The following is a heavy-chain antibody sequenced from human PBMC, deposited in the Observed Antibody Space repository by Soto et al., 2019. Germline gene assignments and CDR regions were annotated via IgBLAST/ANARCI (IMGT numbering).Heavy chain of an antibody. CDR1: GFTFSSYA. D-gene: IGHD6-19*01. V-gene: IGHV3-23*01. J-gene: IGHJ3*02. Sequence: GGSLRLSCAASGFTFSSYAMSWVRQAPGKGLEWVSAISGSGCSTYYADSVKGRFTISRDNSKNTLYLQMNSLRAEDTAVYYCAKDVAVAGTSFDIWGQGTMVTVSS. CDR2: ISGSGCST. CDR3: AKDVAVAGTSFDI.